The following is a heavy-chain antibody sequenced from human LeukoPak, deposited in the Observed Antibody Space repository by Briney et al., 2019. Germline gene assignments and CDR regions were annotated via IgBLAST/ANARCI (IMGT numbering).Heavy chain of an antibody. Sequence: GASVNVSCKASGYTFTGYYMHWVRQAPGQGLEWMGWINPNSGGTNYAQTMQGRDTMTMDTAISTAYMELSRLRSDDTAVYVCAREASSGYLRCENYFDYWGQGTLVTVSS. CDR3: AREASSGYLRCENYFDY. CDR1: GYTFTGYY. D-gene: IGHD3-22*01. J-gene: IGHJ4*02. V-gene: IGHV1-2*02. CDR2: INPNSGGT.